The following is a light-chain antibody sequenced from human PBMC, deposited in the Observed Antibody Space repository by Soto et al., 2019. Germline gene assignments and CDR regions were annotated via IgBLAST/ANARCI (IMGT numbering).Light chain of an antibody. V-gene: IGLV2-14*01. CDR2: DVS. CDR1: SSDVGDYNY. CDR3: SAYTSSSTLVV. Sequence: QSALTQPASVSGSPGQSITISCTGTSSDVGDYNYVSWYQQHPGKAPKLMIYDVSNRPSGVSNRFSGSKSGKTASLTISGLQAEDEADYYCSAYTSSSTLVVFGGGTKLTVL. J-gene: IGLJ2*01.